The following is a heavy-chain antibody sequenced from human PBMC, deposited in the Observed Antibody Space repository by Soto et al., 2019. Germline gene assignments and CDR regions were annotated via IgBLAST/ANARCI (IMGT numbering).Heavy chain of an antibody. V-gene: IGHV3-11*01. CDR3: ARDIGGDAFDI. CDR1: GFTFSDYY. J-gene: IGHJ3*02. D-gene: IGHD1-26*01. Sequence: QVQLVESGGGLVKPGGSLRLSCAASGFTFSDYYMSWIRQAPGKGLEWLSYISSGGSTMHYADSVKGRLTISRDNAKNSLYLEMNSLRAEDTAVYYCARDIGGDAFDIWGQGTMVTVSS. CDR2: ISSGGSTM.